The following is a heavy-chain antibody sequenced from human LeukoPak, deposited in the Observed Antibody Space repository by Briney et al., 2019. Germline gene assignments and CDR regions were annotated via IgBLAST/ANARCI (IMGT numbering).Heavy chain of an antibody. D-gene: IGHD2-2*01. Sequence: GGSLRLSCSASGFIFSSYAMHWVRQAPGKGLEWVAVISYDGSNKYYADSVKGRFTISRDNSKNTLYLQMNSLRAEDTAVYYCARDGGSKVVPAAIAGFDYWGQGALVTVSS. V-gene: IGHV3-30-3*01. J-gene: IGHJ4*02. CDR3: ARDGGSKVVPAAIAGFDY. CDR1: GFIFSSYA. CDR2: ISYDGSNK.